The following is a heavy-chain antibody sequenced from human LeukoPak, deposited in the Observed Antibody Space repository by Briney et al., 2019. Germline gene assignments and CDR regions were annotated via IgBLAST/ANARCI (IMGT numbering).Heavy chain of an antibody. J-gene: IGHJ3*02. V-gene: IGHV3-21*01. CDR3: ARDLGGSYYGAFDI. D-gene: IGHD1-26*01. Sequence: GGSLRLSCAGSGFTFSSYSMNWVRQAPGKGLEWVSSISSSSSYIYYADSVKGRFTISRDNAKNSLYLQMNSLRAEDTAVYYCARDLGGSYYGAFDIWGQGTMVTVSS. CDR1: GFTFSSYS. CDR2: ISSSSSYI.